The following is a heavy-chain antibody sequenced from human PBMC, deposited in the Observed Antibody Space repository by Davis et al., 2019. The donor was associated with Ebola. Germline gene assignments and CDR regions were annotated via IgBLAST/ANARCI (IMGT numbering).Heavy chain of an antibody. J-gene: IGHJ4*02. CDR2: INAGNGNT. CDR1: GYTFTSYA. CDR3: ARDKIGELLFDY. V-gene: IGHV1-3*01. D-gene: IGHD3-10*01. Sequence: ASVKVSCKASGYTFTSYAMHWVRQAPGQRLEWMGWINAGNGNTKYSQKFQGRVTITRDTSASTAYMELSSLRSEDTAVYYCARDKIGELLFDYWGQGTLVTVSS.